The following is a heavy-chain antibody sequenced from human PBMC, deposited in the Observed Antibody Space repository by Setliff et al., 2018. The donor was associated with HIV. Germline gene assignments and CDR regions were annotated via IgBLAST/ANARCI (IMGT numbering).Heavy chain of an antibody. CDR2: IYYSGST. D-gene: IGHD4-17*01. CDR3: ARDPPGYGDSKDY. Sequence: ETLSLTCTVSGGSISSSSYYCGWIRQPPGKGLEWIGSIYYSGSTTYNPSLRSRVTISIDTSKNQFSLNLRSVTAADTAVYYCARDPPGYGDSKDYWGQGKLVTVSS. J-gene: IGHJ4*02. V-gene: IGHV4-39*07. CDR1: GGSISSSSYY.